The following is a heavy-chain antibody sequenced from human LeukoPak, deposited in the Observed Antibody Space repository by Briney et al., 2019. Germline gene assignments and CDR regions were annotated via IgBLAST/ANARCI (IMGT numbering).Heavy chain of an antibody. J-gene: IGHJ4*02. CDR2: IVDSDGSA. CDR1: GFTFSSYA. V-gene: IGHV3-23*01. D-gene: IGHD4-17*01. CDR3: AKDCTVTRGGGRYFDY. Sequence: GGSLRLSCAASGFTFSSYAMSWVRQAPGKGLEWVSGIVDSDGSAYYADSVRARFTISRDNSKNTLYLQMNSLRAEDTAVYYCAKDCTVTRGGGRYFDYWGQGALATVSS.